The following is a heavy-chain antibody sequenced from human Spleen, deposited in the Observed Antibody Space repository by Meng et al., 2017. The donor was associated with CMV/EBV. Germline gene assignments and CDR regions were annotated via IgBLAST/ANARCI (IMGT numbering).Heavy chain of an antibody. Sequence: GESLKISCKASGFMFSNYVMHWVRQAPGKGLEWVALIWYDGSTLYYADSVKGRFTISRDNAKNSLYLQMNSLRVEDTAVYYCARAGSTSYYNGMDVWGQGTTVTVSS. D-gene: IGHD1-26*01. V-gene: IGHV3-33*01. CDR3: ARAGSTSYYNGMDV. CDR1: GFMFSNYV. J-gene: IGHJ6*02. CDR2: IWYDGSTL.